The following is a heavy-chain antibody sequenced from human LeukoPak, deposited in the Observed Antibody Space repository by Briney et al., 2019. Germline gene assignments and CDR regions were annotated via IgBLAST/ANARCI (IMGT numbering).Heavy chain of an antibody. V-gene: IGHV4-4*07. CDR1: GGSISSDDYY. Sequence: PSETLSLTCTVSGGSISSDDYYWSWIRQPAGKGLEWIGRIYTSGSTKYNPSLKSRVTMSVDRSKNQFSLKLSSVTAADTAVYYCASNWAYIWGQGTMVTVSS. J-gene: IGHJ3*02. CDR3: ASNWAYI. D-gene: IGHD3-16*01. CDR2: IYTSGST.